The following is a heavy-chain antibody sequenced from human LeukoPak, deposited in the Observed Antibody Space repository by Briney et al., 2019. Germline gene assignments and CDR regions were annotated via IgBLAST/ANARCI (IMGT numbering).Heavy chain of an antibody. V-gene: IGHV4-59*05. CDR3: ARLGSSSEIDY. D-gene: IGHD6-13*01. Sequence: SETLSLTCSVSGGSISSYYWSWIRQPPGRGLEWIGSIYYSGSTYYNPSLKSRVTISVDTSKNQFSLKLSSVTAADTAVYYCARLGSSSEIDYWGQGTLVTVSS. CDR2: IYYSGST. CDR1: GGSISSYY. J-gene: IGHJ4*02.